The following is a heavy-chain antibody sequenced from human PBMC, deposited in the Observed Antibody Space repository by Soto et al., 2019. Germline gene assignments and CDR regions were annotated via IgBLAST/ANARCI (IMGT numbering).Heavy chain of an antibody. CDR1: SGSISSPNW. CDR2: INHNGGT. J-gene: IGHJ5*02. CDR3: ARSSITVRPDFHP. Sequence: QVQLQESGPGLVRPSGTLSLTCAVSSGSISSPNWWSWVRQPPGKGLEWIGEINHNGGTNYNPSLKSRAPISVHESRNQFSLKMISLPAADTAVYFCARSSITVRPDFHPWGQGILVTVSS. D-gene: IGHD6-6*01. V-gene: IGHV4-4*02.